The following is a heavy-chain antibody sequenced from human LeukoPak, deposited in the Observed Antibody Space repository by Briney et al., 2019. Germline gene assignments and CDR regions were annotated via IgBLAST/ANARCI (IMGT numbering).Heavy chain of an antibody. CDR3: ARDLRHCSSTSCP. J-gene: IGHJ5*02. CDR2: IYTSGST. V-gene: IGHV4-4*07. CDR1: GGSISSYY. D-gene: IGHD2-2*01. Sequence: SETLSLTCTVSGGSISSYYWSWIRQPPGKGLEWIGRIYTSGSTNYNPSLKSRVTMSVDTSKNQFSLKLSSVTAADTAVYYCARDLRHCSSTSCPWGQGTLVTVSS.